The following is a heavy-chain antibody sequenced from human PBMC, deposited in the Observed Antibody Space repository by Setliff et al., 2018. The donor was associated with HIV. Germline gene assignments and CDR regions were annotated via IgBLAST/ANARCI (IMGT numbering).Heavy chain of an antibody. Sequence: SETLSLTCAVSGGSVGSRDYYWGWIRQPPGKGLEWIGNILYGGTTHYTPSLKSRVSISVDTSRNQFSLRLNSVTAADTAVYYCARPTTGLGGGAAFDIWGQGTMVTVSS. D-gene: IGHD2-8*01. CDR1: GGSVGSRDYY. V-gene: IGHV4-39*01. CDR2: ILYGGTT. J-gene: IGHJ3*02. CDR3: ARPTTGLGGGAAFDI.